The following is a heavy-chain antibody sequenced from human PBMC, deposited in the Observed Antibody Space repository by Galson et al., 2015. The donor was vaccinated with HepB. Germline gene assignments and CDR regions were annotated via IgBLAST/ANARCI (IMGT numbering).Heavy chain of an antibody. V-gene: IGHV3-30*04. J-gene: IGHJ3*02. D-gene: IGHD3-9*01. CDR2: ISYDGSNK. CDR1: GFTFSSYA. CDR3: ARASPLRYFDWLLYQKPSDAFDI. Sequence: SLRLSCAASGFTFSSYAMHWVRQAPGKGLEWVAVISYDGSNKYYADSVKGRFTISRDNSKNTLYLQMNSLRAEDTAVYYCARASPLRYFDWLLYQKPSDAFDIWGQGTMVTVSS.